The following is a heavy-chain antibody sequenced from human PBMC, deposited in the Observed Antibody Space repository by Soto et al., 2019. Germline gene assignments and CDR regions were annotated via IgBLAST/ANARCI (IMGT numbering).Heavy chain of an antibody. Sequence: LVESGGALVKPGGSLRLSCAASGFIFRDWFMSWIRQAPGKGLEWISYISKDSGRATRYAASVKGRFTISRDNAKNSLFLQMPNLPVADTALHYCANENWATPDSWGQATLVTVSS. J-gene: IGHJ4*02. CDR2: ISKDSGRAT. CDR1: GFIFRDWF. V-gene: IGHV3-11*01. CDR3: ANENWATPDS. D-gene: IGHD7-27*01.